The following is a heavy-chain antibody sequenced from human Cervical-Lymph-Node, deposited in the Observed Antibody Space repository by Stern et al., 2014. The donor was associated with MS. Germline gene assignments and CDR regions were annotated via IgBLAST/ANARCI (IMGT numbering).Heavy chain of an antibody. D-gene: IGHD3-10*01. CDR2: IIPILVIR. V-gene: IGHV1-69*04. CDR3: ARERGSGSYVDY. J-gene: IGHJ4*02. Sequence: QVQLQQSGAEVKKPGSSVKVSCKASGDTFSTYAISWVRQAPGQGLEWVGRIIPILVIRNYAQKFQGRVTITADKSTSTAYMELSSLRSEDTAVYYCARERGSGSYVDYWGQGTLVTVSS. CDR1: GDTFSTYA.